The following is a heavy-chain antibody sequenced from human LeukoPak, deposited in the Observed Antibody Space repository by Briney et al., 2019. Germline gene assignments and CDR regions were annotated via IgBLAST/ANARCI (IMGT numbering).Heavy chain of an antibody. CDR1: GYTFTSYA. CDR2: INTNTGNP. V-gene: IGHV7-4-1*02. D-gene: IGHD3-22*01. Sequence: ASVKVSCKASGYTFTSYAMNWVRQAPGQGLEWMGWINTNTGNPTYAQGFTGRFVFSLDTSVSTAYLQISSLKAEDTAVYYCARGHDSSGYHLYYYYYYMDVWGKGTTVTVSS. CDR3: ARGHDSSGYHLYYYYYYMDV. J-gene: IGHJ6*03.